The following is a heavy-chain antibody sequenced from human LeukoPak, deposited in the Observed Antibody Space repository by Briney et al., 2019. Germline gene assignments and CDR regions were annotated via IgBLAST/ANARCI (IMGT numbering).Heavy chain of an antibody. V-gene: IGHV4-59*01. Sequence: SETLSLTCTVSGGSISSYYWSWIRQPPGKGLEWIGYIYYSGSTNYNPSLKSRVTISVDTSKNQFSLKLSSVTAADTAVYYCARAVHGAQFGVVILNYYYYYMDVWGKGTTVTVSS. CDR2: IYYSGST. CDR1: GGSISSYY. J-gene: IGHJ6*03. D-gene: IGHD3-3*01. CDR3: ARAVHGAQFGVVILNYYYYYMDV.